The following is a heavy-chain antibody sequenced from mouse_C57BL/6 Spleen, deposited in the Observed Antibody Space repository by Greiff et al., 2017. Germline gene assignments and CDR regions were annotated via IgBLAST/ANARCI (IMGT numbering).Heavy chain of an antibody. V-gene: IGHV5-4*01. CDR3: ARDRSVDWYFDV. CDR1: GFTFSSYA. Sequence: EVQRVESGGGLVKPGGSLKLSCAASGFTFSSYAMSWVRQTPEKRLEWVATISDGGSYTYYPENVKGRFTISRDNAKNNLYLQMSHLKSEDTAMYYGARDRSVDWYFDVWGTGTTVTVSS. J-gene: IGHJ1*03. CDR2: ISDGGSYT. D-gene: IGHD1-1*01.